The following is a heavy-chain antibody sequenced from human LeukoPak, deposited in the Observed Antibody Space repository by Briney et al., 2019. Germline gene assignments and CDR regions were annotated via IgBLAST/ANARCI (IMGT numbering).Heavy chain of an antibody. J-gene: IGHJ4*02. CDR3: ARAPSDSSGYRNFDY. D-gene: IGHD3-22*01. V-gene: IGHV4-34*01. CDR2: INHSGST. CDR1: GGSFSGYY. Sequence: PSETLSLTCAVYGGSFSGYYWSWIRQPPGKGLEWIGEINHSGSTNYNPSLKSRVTISVDTSKKQFSLKLSSVTAADTAVYYCARAPSDSSGYRNFDYWGQGTLVTVSS.